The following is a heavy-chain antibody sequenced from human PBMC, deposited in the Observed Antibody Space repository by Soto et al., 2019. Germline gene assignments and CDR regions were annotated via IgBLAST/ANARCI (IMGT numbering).Heavy chain of an antibody. CDR2: ISGSGTTT. D-gene: IGHD7-27*01. CDR1: GFIFSNYV. J-gene: IGHJ6*02. Sequence: EVQLLESGGALLQPGGSLRLSCAASGFIFSNYVISWVRQAPLQGLEWVSGISGSGTTTYYADSVKGRFTISRDNSKNMVYLQMNSLKAEDTAIYYCVQNAGDWIGYGMDVWGQGTTVTVSS. V-gene: IGHV3-23*01. CDR3: VQNAGDWIGYGMDV.